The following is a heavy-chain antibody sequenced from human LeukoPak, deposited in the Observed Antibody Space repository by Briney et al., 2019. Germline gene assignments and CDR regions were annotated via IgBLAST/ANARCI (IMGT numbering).Heavy chain of an antibody. V-gene: IGHV1-2*02. J-gene: IGHJ4*02. CDR2: INPSGGET. Sequence: ASVKVSCKTSGYTFIGYFLHWVRQAPGQGLEWMGWINPSGGETKYAQKFQGRVTMTRDTSISTAYMELSRLRSDDTAVFYCARDYYDSSGYGSFDYWGQGTLVTVSS. D-gene: IGHD3-22*01. CDR3: ARDYYDSSGYGSFDY. CDR1: GYTFIGYF.